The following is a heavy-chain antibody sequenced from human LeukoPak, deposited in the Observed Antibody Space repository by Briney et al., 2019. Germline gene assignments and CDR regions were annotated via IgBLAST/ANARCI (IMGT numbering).Heavy chain of an antibody. J-gene: IGHJ6*02. CDR3: TTDSVATDYYYYYGMDV. CDR1: GFTFSDVW. Sequence: PGGSLRLSCAASGFTFSDVWMSWVRQAPGKGLEWVGRIKSKTDGGTTDYAAPVKGRFTISRDDSKNTLYLQMNSLKTEDTAVHYCTTDSVATDYYYYYGMDVWGQGTTVTVSS. V-gene: IGHV3-15*01. CDR2: IKSKTDGGTT. D-gene: IGHD5-12*01.